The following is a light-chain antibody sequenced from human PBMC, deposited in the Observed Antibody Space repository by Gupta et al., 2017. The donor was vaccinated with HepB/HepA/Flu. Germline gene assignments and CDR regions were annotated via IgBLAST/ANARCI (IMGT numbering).Light chain of an antibody. V-gene: IGKV3-11*01. J-gene: IGKJ4*01. CDR3: QQRSNWPPLT. Sequence: IVLTYSPATLSLSPRERATLSCRASQSVSSYLAWYQQKPGQAPRLLIYDASNSATGIPARFSGSGSGTDFTLTISSLEPEDFTVYYCQQRSNWPPLTFGGGTKVEIK. CDR2: DAS. CDR1: QSVSSY.